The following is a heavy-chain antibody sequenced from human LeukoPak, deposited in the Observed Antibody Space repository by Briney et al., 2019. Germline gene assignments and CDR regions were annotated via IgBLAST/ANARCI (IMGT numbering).Heavy chain of an antibody. CDR3: ARNYYDSSGYYRLFDY. J-gene: IGHJ4*02. CDR1: GGSISSGDYY. V-gene: IGHV4-30-4*01. Sequence: PSQTLSLTCTVSGGSISSGDYYWSWIRQPPGKGLEWIGYIYYSGSTYYNPSLKSRVTISVDTSKHQFSLKLSSVTAADTAVYYCARNYYDSSGYYRLFDYWGQGTLVTVSS. D-gene: IGHD3-22*01. CDR2: IYYSGST.